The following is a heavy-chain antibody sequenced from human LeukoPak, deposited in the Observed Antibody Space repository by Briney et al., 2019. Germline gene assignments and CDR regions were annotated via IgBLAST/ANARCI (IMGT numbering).Heavy chain of an antibody. J-gene: IGHJ5*02. CDR1: GYIFTDYY. CDR3: ARQTGSGTNWFDP. V-gene: IGHV1-2*02. Sequence: GASVKVSCKASGYIFTDYYMHWVRQAPGQGLEWIGWINPNRGGTKYAQKFQGRVTMTRDTSINTAYMELHSLRSDDTAMYYCARQTGSGTNWFDPWGQGTLVTVSS. CDR2: INPNRGGT. D-gene: IGHD3-10*01.